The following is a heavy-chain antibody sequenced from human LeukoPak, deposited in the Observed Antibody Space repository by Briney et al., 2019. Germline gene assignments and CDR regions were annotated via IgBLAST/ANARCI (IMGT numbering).Heavy chain of an antibody. CDR1: GGSISSYY. D-gene: IGHD6-19*01. CDR3: ARERIAVAGTKIDY. V-gene: IGHV4-4*07. J-gene: IGHJ4*02. CDR2: IYTSGST. Sequence: SETLSLTCTVSGGSISSYYWSWIRQPAGKGLEWIGRIYTSGSTNYNPSLKSRVTMSVDTSKNQFSLKLSSVTAADAAVYYCARERIAVAGTKIDYWGQGTLVTVSS.